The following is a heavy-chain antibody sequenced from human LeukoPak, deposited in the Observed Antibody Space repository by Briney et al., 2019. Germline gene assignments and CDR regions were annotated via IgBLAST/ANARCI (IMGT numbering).Heavy chain of an antibody. CDR2: IYYSGST. V-gene: IGHV4-39*06. CDR1: GGSISSSSYY. Sequence: PSETLSLTCTVSGGSISSSSYYWGWIRQPPGKGLEWIGSIYYSGSTYYNPSLKSRVTISVDTSKNQFPLKLSSVTAADTAVYYCAREPGGIDLSYYFNYWGQGTLVTVSS. CDR3: AREPGGIDLSYYFNY. J-gene: IGHJ4*02. D-gene: IGHD6-13*01.